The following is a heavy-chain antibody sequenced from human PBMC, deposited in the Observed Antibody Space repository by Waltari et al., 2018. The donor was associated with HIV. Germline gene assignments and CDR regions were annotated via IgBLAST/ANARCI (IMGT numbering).Heavy chain of an antibody. J-gene: IGHJ6*02. CDR1: GFRFRDYY. Sequence: QVQVVESGGAFVKPGGSLRLSCKVSGFRFRDYYMTWIRQTPGQGLGLVSYISSGATTVAYAEPVSGRFMLTRDNADNSVHLQMNSLGVEDTGVYFCARYTGSYYTYDGIDVWGPGTTVTVSS. CDR3: ARYTGSYYTYDGIDV. CDR2: ISSGATTV. D-gene: IGHD1-26*01. V-gene: IGHV3-11*04.